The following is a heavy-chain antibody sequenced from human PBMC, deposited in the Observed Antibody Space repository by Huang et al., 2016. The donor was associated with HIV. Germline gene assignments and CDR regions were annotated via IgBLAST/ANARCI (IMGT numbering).Heavy chain of an antibody. CDR2: INHAGVT. Sequence: QVQLEQWGAGLLKPSETLSLTCAVYGGSFSGYFWNWIRQSPGKGLEWYGQINHAGVTDYNPSLKSRATISVDTSKTQFSLKLTSVTAADTAIYYCAREIMISFGGPFDSWGHGNLVTVSS. CDR3: AREIMISFGGPFDS. V-gene: IGHV4-34*02. J-gene: IGHJ5*01. D-gene: IGHD3-16*01. CDR1: GGSFSGYF.